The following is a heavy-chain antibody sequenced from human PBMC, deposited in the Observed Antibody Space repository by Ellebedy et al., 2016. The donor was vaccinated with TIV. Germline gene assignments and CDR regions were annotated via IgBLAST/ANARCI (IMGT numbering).Heavy chain of an antibody. J-gene: IGHJ4*02. CDR1: GYTFTDYY. D-gene: IGHD5/OR15-5a*01. CDR2: SNPNSGGT. V-gene: IGHV1-2*02. CDR3: TRDLTNIVSGDY. Sequence: AASVKVSCKTSGYTFTDYYIHWVRQAPGRGLEWMAWSNPNSGGTNYAQKFKGRVTVTRDTSTSTAFLELSRLRSDDTAVYYCTRDLTNIVSGDYWGQGTLVTVSS.